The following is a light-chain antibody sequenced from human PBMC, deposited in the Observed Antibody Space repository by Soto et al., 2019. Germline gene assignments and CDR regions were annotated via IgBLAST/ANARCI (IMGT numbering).Light chain of an antibody. CDR2: GAS. CDR1: QSVSSS. Sequence: EIVLTQSPATLSLSPGERATLSCRASQSVSSSLAWYQQKPGQAPRLLIYGASSRATGIPDRFSGSGSGTDFTLTISSLEAEDSAIYYCQQRGSWPATFGPGTKVDIK. V-gene: IGKV3-11*01. J-gene: IGKJ3*01. CDR3: QQRGSWPAT.